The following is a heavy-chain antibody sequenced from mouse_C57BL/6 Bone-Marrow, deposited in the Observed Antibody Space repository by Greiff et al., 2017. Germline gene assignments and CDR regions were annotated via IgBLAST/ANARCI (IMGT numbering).Heavy chain of an antibody. CDR1: GFNIKNTY. D-gene: IGHD2-4*01. V-gene: IGHV14-2*01. CDR3: AGGDYDDAMDY. J-gene: IGHJ4*01. Sequence: VQLQQSVAELVRPGASVKLSCTASGFNIKNTYMHWVKQRPEQGLEWIGRIDPEDGETKYAPKFQGKATITADTSSNTAYLQLSSLTSEDTAVYYCAGGDYDDAMDYWGQGTSVTVSS. CDR2: IDPEDGET.